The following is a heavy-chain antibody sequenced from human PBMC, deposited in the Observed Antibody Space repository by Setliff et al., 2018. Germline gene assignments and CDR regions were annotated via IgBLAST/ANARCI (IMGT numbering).Heavy chain of an antibody. CDR1: GFTFDTYA. Sequence: GGSLRLSCTASGFTFDTYAMSWVRQAPGKGLELVSGISGDSVTTYYADSVKGRFTISRDTSKNTLYLQMNSLRAEDTAVYYCAKRDYSDTTTYSPLFYSWGQGTLVTVSS. CDR2: ISGDSVTT. CDR3: AKRDYSDTTTYSPLFYS. D-gene: IGHD3-22*01. V-gene: IGHV3-23*01. J-gene: IGHJ4*02.